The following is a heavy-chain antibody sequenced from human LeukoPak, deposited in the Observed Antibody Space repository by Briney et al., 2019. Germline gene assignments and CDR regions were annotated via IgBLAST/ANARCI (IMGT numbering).Heavy chain of an antibody. CDR2: IYADGST. CDR3: ARGTLKAAATDFDY. CDR1: GFAVSTHF. Sequence: GGSLRLSCAASGFAVSTHFMSWVRQAPGKRLEWVSVIYADGSTYYADSVTGRFTISRDNAKNSLYLQMNSLRAEDTALYYCARGTLKAAATDFDYWGQGTLVTVSS. V-gene: IGHV3-53*01. D-gene: IGHD6-13*01. J-gene: IGHJ4*02.